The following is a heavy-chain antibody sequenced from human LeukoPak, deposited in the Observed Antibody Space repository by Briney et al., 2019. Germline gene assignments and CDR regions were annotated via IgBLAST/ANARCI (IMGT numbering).Heavy chain of an antibody. J-gene: IGHJ5*01. V-gene: IGHV3-33*01. CDR3: ASAYSAGWFGY. D-gene: IGHD3-16*01. CDR1: GFTFSSYG. CDR2: IWYDGSKK. Sequence: GGSLRLSCAASGFTFSSYGMHWVRQAPGKGLEWVAVIWYDGSKKFYADSVSGRFTISRDDSGNTLYLQMSGLRADDTAIYYCASAYSAGWFGYWGQGTPVTVSS.